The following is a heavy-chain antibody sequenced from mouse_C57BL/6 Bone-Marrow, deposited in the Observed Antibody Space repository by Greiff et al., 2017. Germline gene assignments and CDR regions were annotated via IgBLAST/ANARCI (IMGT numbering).Heavy chain of an antibody. Sequence: QVQLQQPGAELVRPGSSVKLSCKASGYTFTSYWMHWVKQRPIQGLEWIGNIDPSDSETHYNQKFKDKATLTVDKSSSTAYMQLSSLTSEDSAVYYCARPYYYGSSYYFDYWGQGTTLTVSS. CDR2: IDPSDSET. V-gene: IGHV1-52*01. CDR3: ARPYYYGSSYYFDY. D-gene: IGHD1-1*01. J-gene: IGHJ2*01. CDR1: GYTFTSYW.